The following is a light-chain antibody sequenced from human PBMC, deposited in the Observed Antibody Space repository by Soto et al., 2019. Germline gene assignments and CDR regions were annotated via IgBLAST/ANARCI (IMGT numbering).Light chain of an antibody. Sequence: QPVLTQSSSASASLGSSVKLTCTLSSGHSSYIIAWHQQQPGKAPRYLMKLEGSGSYNKGSGVPDRFSGSSSGADRYLTISSLQFEYEADYYCETWDSNTHTVFGGGTKLTLL. J-gene: IGLJ3*02. CDR3: ETWDSNTHTV. CDR2: LEGSGSY. V-gene: IGLV4-60*02. CDR1: SGHSSYI.